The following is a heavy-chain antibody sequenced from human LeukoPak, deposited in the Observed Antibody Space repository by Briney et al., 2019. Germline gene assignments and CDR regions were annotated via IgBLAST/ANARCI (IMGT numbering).Heavy chain of an antibody. J-gene: IGHJ4*02. CDR2: ISTYNGDT. V-gene: IGHV1-18*04. Sequence: GASVRVSCKAFGYTFNTYGINWVRQAPGQGLEWMGWISTYNGDTSYAQKFQGRVIMTTDTSTNTAYLDLTRLISDDTAVYYCARDVRIILEEDFGGPAFDYWGQGTLVTVSS. CDR1: GYTFNTYG. D-gene: IGHD4-23*01. CDR3: ARDVRIILEEDFGGPAFDY.